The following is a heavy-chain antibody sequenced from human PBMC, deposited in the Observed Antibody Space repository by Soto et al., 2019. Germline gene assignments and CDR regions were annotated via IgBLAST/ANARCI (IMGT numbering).Heavy chain of an antibody. D-gene: IGHD2-2*01. J-gene: IGHJ3*02. CDR3: ARKQLLGGTFDI. CDR1: GFTFSSYS. CDR2: ISSSSSTI. Sequence: EVQLVESGGGLVQPGGSLRLSCAASGFTFSSYSMNWVRQAPGKGLEWVSYISSSSSTIYYADSVKGRFTISRDNAQNSQYLQMNSQRAENTAVYYCARKQLLGGTFDIGGQGTMVTVSS. V-gene: IGHV3-48*01.